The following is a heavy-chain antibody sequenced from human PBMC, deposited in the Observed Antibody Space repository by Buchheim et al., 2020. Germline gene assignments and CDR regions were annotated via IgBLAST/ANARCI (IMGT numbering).Heavy chain of an antibody. CDR1: GYTFTSYD. D-gene: IGHD2-2*01. CDR2: MNPNSGNT. CDR3: ARFRYCSSTSCFYYYGMDV. J-gene: IGHJ6*02. V-gene: IGHV1-8*01. Sequence: QVQLVQSGAEVKKPGASVKVSCKASGYTFTSYDINWVRQATGQGLEWMGWMNPNSGNTGYAQKFPGRVTMTRNTSISTAYMELSSLRSEDTAVYYCARFRYCSSTSCFYYYGMDVWGQGTT.